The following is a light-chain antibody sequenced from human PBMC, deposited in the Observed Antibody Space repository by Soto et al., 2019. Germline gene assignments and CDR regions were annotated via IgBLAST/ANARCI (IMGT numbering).Light chain of an antibody. CDR3: QQYGSLIT. CDR1: QGVSSS. J-gene: IGKJ5*01. V-gene: IGKV3-11*01. CDR2: DAS. Sequence: EIVLTQSPATLSLSPGERATLSCRASQGVSSSLAWYQQKPGQAPRLLIYDASNRATGIPARFSGSGSGTEFTLTISRLEPEDFAVYYCQQYGSLITFGQGTRLEIK.